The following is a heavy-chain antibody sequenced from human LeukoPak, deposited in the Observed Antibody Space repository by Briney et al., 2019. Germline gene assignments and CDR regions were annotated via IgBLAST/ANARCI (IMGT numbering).Heavy chain of an antibody. CDR2: ISAYNGNT. Sequence: GASVKVSCKASGYTFTSYGISWVRQAPGQGLEWMGWISAYNGNTNYAQKLQGRVTMTTDTSTSTAYMELRSLRSDDTAVYYCARDPGDSSGYCYPPPYYYYYGMDVWGQGTTVTVSS. D-gene: IGHD3-22*01. J-gene: IGHJ6*02. CDR3: ARDPGDSSGYCYPPPYYYYYGMDV. CDR1: GYTFTSYG. V-gene: IGHV1-18*01.